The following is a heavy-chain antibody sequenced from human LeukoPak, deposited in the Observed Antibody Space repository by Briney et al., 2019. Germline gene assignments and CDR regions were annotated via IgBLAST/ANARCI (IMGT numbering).Heavy chain of an antibody. CDR2: IYYSGST. D-gene: IGHD6-13*01. CDR1: GFTFDDYG. Sequence: GSLRLSCAASGFTFDDYGMSWIRQPPGKGLEWIGYIYYSGSTNYNPSLKSRVTISVDTSKNQFSLKLSSVTAADTAVYYCARTTEAHSWRTRYYDYYMDVWGKGTTVTISS. J-gene: IGHJ6*03. CDR3: ARTTEAHSWRTRYYDYYMDV. V-gene: IGHV4-59*01.